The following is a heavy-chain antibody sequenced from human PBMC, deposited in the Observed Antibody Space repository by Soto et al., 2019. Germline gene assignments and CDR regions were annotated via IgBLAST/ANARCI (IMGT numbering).Heavy chain of an antibody. V-gene: IGHV4-34*01. CDR1: GGSLSGNY. J-gene: IGHJ6*02. Sequence: PSETLSLTCAVYGGSLSGNYWSWIRQPPGKGLEWIGEIHHSGTTNYNPSLKSRVTMSVHTSKNQFSLKLSSVTAADTAVYYCARPKITGHCSSASCQTDGMDVWGQGTTVT. CDR2: IHHSGTT. CDR3: ARPKITGHCSSASCQTDGMDV. D-gene: IGHD2-2*01.